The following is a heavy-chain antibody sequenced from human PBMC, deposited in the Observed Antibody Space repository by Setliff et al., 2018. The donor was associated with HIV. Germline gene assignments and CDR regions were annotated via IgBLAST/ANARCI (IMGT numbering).Heavy chain of an antibody. Sequence: GGSLRLSCAASGFTFSSYAMHWVRQAPGKGLEWVAVVSYGGTNTYHADSVRGRFTISRDNSKNSLYLQMNSLRAEGTAVYYCAKTYYYDSSGYYYFDSWGQGTLVTVSS. CDR3: AKTYYYDSSGYYYFDS. CDR2: VSYGGTNT. J-gene: IGHJ4*02. CDR1: GFTFSSYA. V-gene: IGHV3-30*04. D-gene: IGHD3-22*01.